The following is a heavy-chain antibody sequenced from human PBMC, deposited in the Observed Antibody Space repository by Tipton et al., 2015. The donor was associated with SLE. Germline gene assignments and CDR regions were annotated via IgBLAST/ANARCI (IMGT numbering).Heavy chain of an antibody. CDR3: ARDLTSFYGMDV. J-gene: IGHJ6*02. CDR1: GFSVEDYA. CDR2: ISWLSGSV. D-gene: IGHD3-9*01. V-gene: IGHV3-9*01. Sequence: SLRLSCAASGFSVEDYAMHWVRQAPGKGLEWISGISWLSGSVGYADSVKGRFTISRDNSKNTLYLQMNSLRAEDTAVYYCARDLTSFYGMDVWGQGTTVTVSS.